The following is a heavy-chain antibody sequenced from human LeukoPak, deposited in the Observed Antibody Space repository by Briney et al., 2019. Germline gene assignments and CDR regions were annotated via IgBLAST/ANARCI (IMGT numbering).Heavy chain of an antibody. Sequence: SETLSLTCTVSGGSISSYYWSWIRQPPGKGLEYIGYIFYTGSTDYNPSLKSRVTISVDKSKNQFSLKLSSVTAADTAVYYCARGMVRGAPGYWGQGTLVTVSS. D-gene: IGHD3-10*01. CDR1: GGSISSYY. CDR2: IFYTGST. CDR3: ARGMVRGAPGY. V-gene: IGHV4-59*12. J-gene: IGHJ4*02.